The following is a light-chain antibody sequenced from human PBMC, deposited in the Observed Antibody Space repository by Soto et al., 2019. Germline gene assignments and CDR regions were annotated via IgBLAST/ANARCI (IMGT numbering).Light chain of an antibody. CDR2: WAS. Sequence: EIVMTQTPDSLAVSLGERATITCKSSQSVLFTSNNKDFLAWYQQRPGQSPKLILFWASTRASGVTDRFSGSGSGTDFTLTIDSRQAEDAAVYSCHQFFSSPPTFGQGTKLDIK. V-gene: IGKV4-1*01. CDR1: QSVLFTSNNKDF. CDR3: HQFFSSPPT. J-gene: IGKJ1*01.